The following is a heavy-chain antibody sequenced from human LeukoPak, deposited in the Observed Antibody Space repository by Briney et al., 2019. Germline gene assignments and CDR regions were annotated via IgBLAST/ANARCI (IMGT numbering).Heavy chain of an antibody. CDR1: GYSFTSYW. D-gene: IGHD3-10*01. J-gene: IGHJ6*04. Sequence: GESLKISCKGSGYSFTSYWIGWVRQMPGKGLEWMGIIYPGDSDTRYSPSFQGQVTISADKSISTAYLQWSSLKASDTAVYYCARLTDNYYGSGSYGDVWGKGTTVTISS. V-gene: IGHV5-51*01. CDR3: ARLTDNYYGSGSYGDV. CDR2: IYPGDSDT.